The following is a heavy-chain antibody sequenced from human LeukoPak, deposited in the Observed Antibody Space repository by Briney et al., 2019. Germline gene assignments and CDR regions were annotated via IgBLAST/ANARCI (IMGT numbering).Heavy chain of an antibody. V-gene: IGHV3-23*01. Sequence: PGGSLRLSCAASGFTFSSFAMRWVRQAPGKGLEWVSGITSSGGGTKFADSVKGRFTISRDNSKNTLYLQMNSLRAEDTAVYYCVKDHVGIVSIFDYWGQGTLVTVSS. CDR2: ITSSGGGT. D-gene: IGHD7-27*01. CDR1: GFTFSSFA. CDR3: VKDHVGIVSIFDY. J-gene: IGHJ4*02.